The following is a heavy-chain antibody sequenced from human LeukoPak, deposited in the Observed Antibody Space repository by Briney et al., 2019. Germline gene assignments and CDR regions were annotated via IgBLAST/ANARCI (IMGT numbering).Heavy chain of an antibody. J-gene: IGHJ3*02. CDR3: ARDQDTAMVWGSWFAFDI. Sequence: PGGSLRLSCAASGFTFSSYGMHWVRQAPGKGLEWVAVISYDGSNKYYADSVKGRFTISRDNSKNTLYLQMNSLRAEDTAVYYCARDQDTAMVWGSWFAFDIWGQGTMVTVSS. D-gene: IGHD5-18*01. CDR2: ISYDGSNK. CDR1: GFTFSSYG. V-gene: IGHV3-30*03.